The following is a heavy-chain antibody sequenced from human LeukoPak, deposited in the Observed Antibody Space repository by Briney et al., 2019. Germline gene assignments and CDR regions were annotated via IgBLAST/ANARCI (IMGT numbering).Heavy chain of an antibody. J-gene: IGHJ5*02. Sequence: SETLSLTCAVYGGSFSGYYWSWIRQPPGKGLEWIGEINHSGSTYYNPSLKSRVTISVDTSKNQFSLKLSSVTAADTAVYYCARDGGYNWFDPWGQGTLVTVSS. CDR1: GGSFSGYY. CDR2: INHSGST. CDR3: ARDGGYNWFDP. V-gene: IGHV4-34*01. D-gene: IGHD3-16*01.